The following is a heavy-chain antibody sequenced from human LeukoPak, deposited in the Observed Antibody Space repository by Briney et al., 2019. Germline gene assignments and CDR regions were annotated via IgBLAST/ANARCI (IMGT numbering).Heavy chain of an antibody. J-gene: IGHJ4*02. CDR3: ARGGSSSWYSFDY. V-gene: IGHV1-69*04. CDR1: GYTFTSYA. CDR2: IIPILGIA. D-gene: IGHD6-13*01. Sequence: ASVKVSCKASGYTFTSYAISWVRQAPGQGLEWMGRIIPILGIANYAQKFQGRVTITADKSTSTAYMELSSLRSEDTAVYYCARGGSSSWYSFDYWGQGTLVTVSS.